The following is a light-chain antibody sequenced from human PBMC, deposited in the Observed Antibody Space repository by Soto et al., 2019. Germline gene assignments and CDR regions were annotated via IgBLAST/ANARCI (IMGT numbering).Light chain of an antibody. J-gene: IGKJ1*01. CDR1: QTINNN. CDR3: QHYNNGPR. CDR2: GAS. Sequence: ETVMTQSPSTVSVSAWEGATLSFRASQTINNNLAWYQQKPGQAPRLLIYGASRRATGVPARFSGSGSGTEFTLTISSLQPEDFAVYYCQHYNNGPRFGQGSKVDI. V-gene: IGKV3-15*01.